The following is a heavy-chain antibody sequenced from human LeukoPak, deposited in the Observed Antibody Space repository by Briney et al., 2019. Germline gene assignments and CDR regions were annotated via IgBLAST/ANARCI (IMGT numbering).Heavy chain of an antibody. J-gene: IGHJ4*02. V-gene: IGHV4-34*01. CDR2: IHYTGAT. CDR1: GGSITGYY. CDR3: ARGTILTGYCFDF. D-gene: IGHD3-9*01. Sequence: SETLSLSCAVYGGSITGYYWSWIRQTPGRGLEWVGEIHYTGATSYNPSLKSRATISTDTSKNQFSLRLSSVTAADTAVYYCARGTILTGYCFDFWGQGALVTVSS.